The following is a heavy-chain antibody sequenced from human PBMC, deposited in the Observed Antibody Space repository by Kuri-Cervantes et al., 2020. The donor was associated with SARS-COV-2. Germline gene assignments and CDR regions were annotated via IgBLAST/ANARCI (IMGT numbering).Heavy chain of an antibody. CDR1: GGSISSSSYY. Sequence: SETLSLTCTVSGGSISSSSYYWGWIRQPPGKGLEWIGSIYYSGSTYYNPSLKSRVTISVDTSKNQFSLKLSSVTAADTAVYYCASFALHGDYGYFDYWGQGTLVTVSS. J-gene: IGHJ4*02. CDR2: IYYSGST. D-gene: IGHD4-17*01. CDR3: ASFALHGDYGYFDY. V-gene: IGHV4-39*01.